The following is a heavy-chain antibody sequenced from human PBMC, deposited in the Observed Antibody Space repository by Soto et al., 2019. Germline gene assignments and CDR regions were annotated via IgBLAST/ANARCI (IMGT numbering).Heavy chain of an antibody. CDR1: GYSFTSYW. Sequence: GESLKISCKGSGYSFTSYWIGWVRQMPGKGLEWMGIIYPGDSDTRYSPSFQGQVTISADKSISTADLQWSSLKASDTAMYYCARNVGYCSSTSCHRGVDYWGQGTLVTVSS. CDR3: ARNVGYCSSTSCHRGVDY. D-gene: IGHD2-2*02. CDR2: IYPGDSDT. V-gene: IGHV5-51*01. J-gene: IGHJ4*02.